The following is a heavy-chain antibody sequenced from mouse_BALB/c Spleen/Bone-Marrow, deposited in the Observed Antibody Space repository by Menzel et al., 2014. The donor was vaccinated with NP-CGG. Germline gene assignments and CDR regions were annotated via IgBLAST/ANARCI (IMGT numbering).Heavy chain of an antibody. CDR2: IDPENGNT. J-gene: IGHJ4*01. Sequence: EVKLMESGAEIVRPGALVKLSCKASGFSIKDYYMQWVKQRPEQGLEWIGWIDPENGNTIYDPKFQGKASITADTSSNTAYLQLSSLTSEDTAVYYRARGDGYAMDYWGQGTSVTVSS. CDR3: ARGDGYAMDY. CDR1: GFSIKDYY. V-gene: IGHV14-1*02.